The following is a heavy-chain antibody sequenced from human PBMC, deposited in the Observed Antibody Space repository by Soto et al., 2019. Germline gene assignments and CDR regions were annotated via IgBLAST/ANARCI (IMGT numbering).Heavy chain of an antibody. J-gene: IGHJ6*03. D-gene: IGHD3-16*01. CDR2: MNPNSGNT. CDR1: GYTFTSYD. Sequence: ASVKVSCKASGYTFTSYDINWVRQATGQGLEWMGWMNPNSGNTGYAQKFQGRVTMTRNTSISTAYMELSSLRSEDTAVYYCARDLHYVDELNMNHYYYYYMDVWGKGTTVTVSS. V-gene: IGHV1-8*01. CDR3: ARDLHYVDELNMNHYYYYYMDV.